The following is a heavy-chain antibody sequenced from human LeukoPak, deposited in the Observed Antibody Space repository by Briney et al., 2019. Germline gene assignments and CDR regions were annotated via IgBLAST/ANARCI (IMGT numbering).Heavy chain of an antibody. CDR2: MNPESGNT. J-gene: IGHJ4*02. V-gene: IGHV1-8*02. CDR3: ARRKFAELYFDI. CDR1: GYTFTTYD. Sequence: ASVKVSCKASGYTFTTYDINWVRQAPGHGLEWMGWMNPESGNTGYAQKFQGRVTLSRDTSTSTAYMELRSLRHDDTAVYYCARRKFAELYFDIWGQGVLVTVSS. D-gene: IGHD3-10*01.